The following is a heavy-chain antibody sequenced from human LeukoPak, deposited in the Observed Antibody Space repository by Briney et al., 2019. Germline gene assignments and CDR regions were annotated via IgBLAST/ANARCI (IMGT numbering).Heavy chain of an antibody. CDR2: ISAYNGNT. CDR1: GYTFTSYG. CDR3: ARVHCSSTSCYFPDAFDI. D-gene: IGHD2-2*01. Sequence: ASVKVSCKASGYTFTSYGISWVRQAPGQGREWMGWISAYNGNTNYAQKLQGRVTMTTDTSTSTAYMELRSLRSDDTAVYYCARVHCSSTSCYFPDAFDIWGQGTMVTVSS. J-gene: IGHJ3*02. V-gene: IGHV1-18*01.